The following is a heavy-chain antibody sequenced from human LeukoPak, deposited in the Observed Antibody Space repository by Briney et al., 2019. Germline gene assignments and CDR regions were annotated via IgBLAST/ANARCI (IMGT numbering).Heavy chain of an antibody. CDR2: MNPNSGNT. CDR1: GYTFTTFD. Sequence: ASVKVSCKASGYTFTTFDINWVRQATGQGLEWMGWMNPNSGNTGYAQKFQGRVIMTEDTSTDTAYMELSSLRSEDTAMYYCATDGYSYGHFDYWGQGTLVTVSS. V-gene: IGHV1-8*02. D-gene: IGHD5-18*01. CDR3: ATDGYSYGHFDY. J-gene: IGHJ4*02.